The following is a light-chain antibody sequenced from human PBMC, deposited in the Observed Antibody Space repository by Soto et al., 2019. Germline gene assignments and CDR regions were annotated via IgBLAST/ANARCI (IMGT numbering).Light chain of an antibody. J-gene: IGKJ2*01. CDR2: AAS. Sequence: DIQMTQSPSSLSASVGDRVIITCRASQSISTYLNWYQQRPGKAPKLLISAASSLQSGLPSRFSGTGSGTAFTLTISSLQPEDFATYCCLQIYSTPYTFGQGTKLEIK. V-gene: IGKV1-39*01. CDR3: LQIYSTPYT. CDR1: QSISTY.